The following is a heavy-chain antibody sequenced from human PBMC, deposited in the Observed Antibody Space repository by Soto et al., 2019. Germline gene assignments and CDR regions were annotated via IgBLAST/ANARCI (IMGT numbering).Heavy chain of an antibody. V-gene: IGHV1-18*01. CDR1: GYTFTSYG. J-gene: IGHJ4*02. CDR3: ARDRDGDYTWRSYRPPPGSIDY. Sequence: QVQLVQSGAEVKKPGASVKVSCKASGYTFTSYGISWVRQAPGQGLEWMGWISAYNGNTNYAQKLQGRVTMTTDTSTSIAYMELRSLRSDDTAVYYCARDRDGDYTWRSYRPPPGSIDYWGQGTLVTVSS. CDR2: ISAYNGNT. D-gene: IGHD3-16*02.